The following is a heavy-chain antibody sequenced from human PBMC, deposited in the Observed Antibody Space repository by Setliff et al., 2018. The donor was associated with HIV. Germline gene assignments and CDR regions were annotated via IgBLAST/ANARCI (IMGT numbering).Heavy chain of an antibody. J-gene: IGHJ6*02. CDR1: GYSLTSGYY. V-gene: IGHV4-38-2*01. Sequence: PSETLSLTCGVSGYSLTSGYYWGWIRQPPGKGLEWIGSIHDSGRTYYNPSLKGRVTTSIDTSKNQFSLKLNSVTAADTAVYYCAKLNGYCSGGRCHGYYAMDVWGQGTTVTVSS. CDR2: IHDSGRT. D-gene: IGHD2-15*01. CDR3: AKLNGYCSGGRCHGYYAMDV.